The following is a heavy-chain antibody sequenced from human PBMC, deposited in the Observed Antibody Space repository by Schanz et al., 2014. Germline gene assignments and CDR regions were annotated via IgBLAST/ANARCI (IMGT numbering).Heavy chain of an antibody. V-gene: IGHV3-23*04. J-gene: IGHJ4*02. D-gene: IGHD6-13*01. CDR2: LTGSGRNT. CDR1: GFPFSSYA. CDR3: AKLGSFSSNWYEED. Sequence: VQLVESGGGLVKPGGSLRLSCAASGFPFSSYAMSWVRQAPGKGLEWVSGLTGSGRNTYYADSVKGRFTISRDNSKNTLYLQVNSLRAEDTAVYYCAKLGSFSSNWYEEDWGQGTLVTVSS.